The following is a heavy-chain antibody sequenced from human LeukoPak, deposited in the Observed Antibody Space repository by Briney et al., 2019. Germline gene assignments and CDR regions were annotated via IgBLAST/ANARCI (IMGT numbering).Heavy chain of an antibody. J-gene: IGHJ4*02. CDR2: IYPDDSDT. CDR3: ASATGSYSYFDY. V-gene: IGHV5-51*01. Sequence: GESLKISCKASGYSFTTHWIGWVRQLPGKGLEWMGIIYPDDSDTKYRPSFQGHVTIAADKSISTAFLQWSSLKASDTAMYYCASATGSYSYFDYWGQGTLVTVSS. CDR1: GYSFTTHW. D-gene: IGHD1-26*01.